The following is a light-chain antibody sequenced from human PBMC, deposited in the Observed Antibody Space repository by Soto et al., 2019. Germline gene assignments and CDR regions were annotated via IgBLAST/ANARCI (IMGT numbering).Light chain of an antibody. Sequence: QSVLTQPPSASGTPGQRVTISCSGSSSNIGSNTVNWYQQLPGTAPKLLIYSNNQRPSGVPDRFSGSKSGTSASLAISGLQSADEADYYCAAWDDSLNGYVLGTGTKLTVL. CDR2: SNN. CDR1: SSNIGSNT. J-gene: IGLJ1*01. V-gene: IGLV1-44*01. CDR3: AAWDDSLNGYV.